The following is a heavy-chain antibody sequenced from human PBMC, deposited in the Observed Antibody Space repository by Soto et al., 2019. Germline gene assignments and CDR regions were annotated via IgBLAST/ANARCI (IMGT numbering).Heavy chain of an antibody. CDR2: IIPIFGTA. D-gene: IGHD2-2*01. Sequence: QVQLVQSGAEVKKPGSSVKVSCKASGGTFSSYAISWVRQAPGQGLEWMGGIIPIFGTANYAQKFQGRVTNTADESTRTAYMELGRLRFEDTAVYFCARGYWSSTRCYPPDHWGQGTLVTVSS. CDR3: ARGYWSSTRCYPPDH. J-gene: IGHJ4*02. V-gene: IGHV1-69*01. CDR1: GGTFSSYA.